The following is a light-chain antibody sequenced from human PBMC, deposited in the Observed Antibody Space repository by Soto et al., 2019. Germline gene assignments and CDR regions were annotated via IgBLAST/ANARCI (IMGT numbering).Light chain of an antibody. CDR2: DVS. V-gene: IGLV2-11*01. J-gene: IGLJ1*01. CDR1: SSDVGGYNY. CDR3: CSHAGSYTYV. Sequence: QSALTQPRSVSGSPGQSVTISCTGTSSDVGGYNYVSWYQQHPGKAPKLMIYDVSKRPSGVPDRFSGSKSGNTASLTISGLRAEDEADYYCCSHAGSYTYVFGSGTKLTVL.